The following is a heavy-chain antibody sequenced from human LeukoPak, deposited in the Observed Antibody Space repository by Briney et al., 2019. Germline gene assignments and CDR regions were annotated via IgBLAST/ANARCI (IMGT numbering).Heavy chain of an antibody. CDR2: IIPIFGTA. Sequence: ASVKVSCKASGGTFSSYAISWVRQAPGQGLEWMGGIIPIFGTANYAQKFQGRVTITADKSTSTAYMELSSLRSEDTAVYYCARDVHYDILTGYYTPLVYWGQGTLVTVSS. CDR3: ARDVHYDILTGYYTPLVY. CDR1: GGTFSSYA. J-gene: IGHJ4*02. D-gene: IGHD3-9*01. V-gene: IGHV1-69*06.